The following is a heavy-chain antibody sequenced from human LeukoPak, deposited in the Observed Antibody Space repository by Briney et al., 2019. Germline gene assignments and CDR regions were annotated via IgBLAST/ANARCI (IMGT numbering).Heavy chain of an antibody. V-gene: IGHV3-7*01. D-gene: IGHD3-22*01. J-gene: IGHJ4*02. CDR1: GFTFSSYA. CDR2: IKQDGSEK. Sequence: GGSLRLSCAASGFTFSSYAMSWVRQAPGKGLEWVANIKQDGSEKYYVDSVKGRFTISRDNAKNSLYLQMNSLRAEDTAVYYCATPYYYDSSGHFDYWGQGTLVTVSS. CDR3: ATPYYYDSSGHFDY.